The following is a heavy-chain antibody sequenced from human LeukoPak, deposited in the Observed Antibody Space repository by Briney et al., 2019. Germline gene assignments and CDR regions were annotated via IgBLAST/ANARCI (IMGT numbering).Heavy chain of an antibody. Sequence: GGSLRLSCSASGFTFSSYAMSWVRQAPGKGLEWVSTISGSGGSTYYADSVKGRFTISRGNSKNTLYLQMNSLRAEDTAVYYCARDVPHNWFDTWGQGTLVTVSS. CDR3: ARDVPHNWFDT. CDR2: ISGSGGST. CDR1: GFTFSSYA. V-gene: IGHV3-23*01. J-gene: IGHJ5*02.